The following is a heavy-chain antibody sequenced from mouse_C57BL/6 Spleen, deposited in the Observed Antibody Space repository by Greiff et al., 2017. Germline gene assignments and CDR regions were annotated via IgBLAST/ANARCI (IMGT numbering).Heavy chain of an antibody. CDR3: ARRVTTVVATFDD. V-gene: IGHV1-9*01. CDR2: ILPGSGST. CDR1: GYTFTGYW. J-gene: IGHJ2*01. Sequence: QVQLQQSGAELMKPGASVKLSCKASGYTFTGYWIEWVKQRPGHGLEWIGEILPGSGSTNYNEKFKGKATFTADTSSNTAYMQISSLTTEDSAIYDGARRVTTVVATFDDWGKGTTLTVSS. D-gene: IGHD1-1*01.